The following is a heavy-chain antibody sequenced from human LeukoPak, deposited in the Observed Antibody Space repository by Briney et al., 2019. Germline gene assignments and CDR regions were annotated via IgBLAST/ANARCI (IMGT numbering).Heavy chain of an antibody. CDR3: ARAGYSSGSRFDY. Sequence: GGSLRLSCAASGFTFSSYAMHWVRQAPGKGLEWVAVISYDGSNEYYADSVKGRFTISRDNSKNTLYLQMNSLRAEDTAVYYCARAGYSSGSRFDYWGQGTLVTVSS. V-gene: IGHV3-30*01. CDR2: ISYDGSNE. CDR1: GFTFSSYA. D-gene: IGHD6-19*01. J-gene: IGHJ4*02.